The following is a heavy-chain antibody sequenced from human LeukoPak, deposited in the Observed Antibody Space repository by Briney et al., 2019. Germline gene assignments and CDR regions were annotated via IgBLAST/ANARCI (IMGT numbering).Heavy chain of an antibody. V-gene: IGHV4-59*01. Sequence: SETLSLTCTVSGGSISSYYWSWFRQPPGKGLEWIGYIYYSGSTNYNPSLKSRVTISVDTSKNQFSLKLSSVTAADTAVYYCARGGTVGSHDYWGQGTLVTVSS. D-gene: IGHD4-23*01. CDR3: ARGGTVGSHDY. CDR1: GGSISSYY. CDR2: IYYSGST. J-gene: IGHJ4*02.